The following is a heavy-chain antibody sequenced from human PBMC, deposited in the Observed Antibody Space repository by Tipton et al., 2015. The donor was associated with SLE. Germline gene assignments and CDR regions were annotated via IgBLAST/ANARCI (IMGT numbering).Heavy chain of an antibody. J-gene: IGHJ6*03. CDR2: ISGSGGST. Sequence: SLRLSCAASGFTFSSYAMSWVRQAPGKGLEWVSGISGSGGSTYYADSVKGRFTISRDNSKNTLYLQMNSLKTEDTAVYYCTRHTTIFGVAHYYYYMDVWGKGTTVTVSS. CDR3: TRHTTIFGVAHYYYYMDV. D-gene: IGHD3-3*01. CDR1: GFTFSSYA. V-gene: IGHV3-23*01.